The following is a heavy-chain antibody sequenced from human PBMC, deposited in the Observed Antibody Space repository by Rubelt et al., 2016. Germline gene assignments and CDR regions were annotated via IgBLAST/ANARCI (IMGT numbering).Heavy chain of an antibody. D-gene: IGHD5-18*01. V-gene: IGHV1-69*01. CDR1: GGTFSSYA. CDR3: ARLSMFEDTAMVRSDY. J-gene: IGHJ4*02. CDR2: IITIFGNA. Sequence: QVQLVQSGAEVKKPGSSVKVSCKASGGTFSSYAISWVRQAPGQGLEWMGGIITIFGNANYAQKFPGRVTITADEATRTSYMGLGSLGVEDTAVYSCARLSMFEDTAMVRSDYWGQGTLVTVSS.